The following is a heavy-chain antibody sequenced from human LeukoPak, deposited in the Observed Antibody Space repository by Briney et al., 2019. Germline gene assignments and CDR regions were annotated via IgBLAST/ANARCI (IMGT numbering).Heavy chain of an antibody. D-gene: IGHD3-16*01. J-gene: IGHJ3*01. V-gene: IGHV5-51*01. CDR1: GFSFTSYW. CDR2: IHPVDSHT. Sequence: GDSLKISCKGSGFSFTSYWIGWVRQMPGKGLEWMGIIHPVDSHTRYSPSFQGQVSISADKSISTAYLQWSSLKASDTAMYYCARRGKSAFDVWGQGTMVTVSS. CDR3: ARRGKSAFDV.